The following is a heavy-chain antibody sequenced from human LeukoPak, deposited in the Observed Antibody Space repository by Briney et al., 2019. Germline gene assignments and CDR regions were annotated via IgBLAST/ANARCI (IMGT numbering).Heavy chain of an antibody. J-gene: IGHJ4*02. CDR3: AREVYSGYHFDY. CDR1: GFTFSSYA. D-gene: IGHD5-12*01. Sequence: GRSLRLSCAASGFTFSSYAMRWVRQAPGKGLEWVAVISYDGSNKYYADSVKGRFTISRDNSKNTLYLQMNSLRAEDTAVYYCAREVYSGYHFDYWGQGTLVTVSS. V-gene: IGHV3-30*04. CDR2: ISYDGSNK.